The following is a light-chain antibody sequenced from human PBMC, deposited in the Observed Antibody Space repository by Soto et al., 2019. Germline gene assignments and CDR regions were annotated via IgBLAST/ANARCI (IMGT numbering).Light chain of an antibody. Sequence: QSALTQPRSVSGSPGQSVTISCTGTSTNIGSFNYVSWYQQHPGKAPRLMVYDVTKRPSGVPDRFSGSKSVSTASLTISGLQAEDEADYFCCSYAGAYTYFFGTGTKLTVL. J-gene: IGLJ1*01. CDR3: CSYAGAYTYF. CDR2: DVT. V-gene: IGLV2-11*01. CDR1: STNIGSFNY.